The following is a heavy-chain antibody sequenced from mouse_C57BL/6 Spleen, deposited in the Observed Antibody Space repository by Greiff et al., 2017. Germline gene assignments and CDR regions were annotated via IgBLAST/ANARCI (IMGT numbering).Heavy chain of an antibody. V-gene: IGHV1-26*01. J-gene: IGHJ4*01. CDR1: GYTFTDYY. CDR2: INPNNGGT. CDR3: ARWGGNDAMDY. Sequence: VQLQQSGPELVKPGASVKISCKASGYTFTDYYMNWVKQSHGKSLEWIGDINPNNGGTSYNQKFKGKATLTVDTSSSTAYMELRSLTSEDSAVYYCARWGGNDAMDYWGQGTSVTVSS. D-gene: IGHD2-1*01.